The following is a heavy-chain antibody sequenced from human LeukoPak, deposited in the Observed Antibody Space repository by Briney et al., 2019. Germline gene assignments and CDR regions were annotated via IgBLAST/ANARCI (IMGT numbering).Heavy chain of an antibody. J-gene: IGHJ5*02. CDR3: AKDSLQYYYDTSGYYGNWFDP. Sequence: GGPLRLSCAASGFTFSNFALSWVRQAPGRGLEWVSTISGSGGNTYYADSVKGRFTISRDDSKNTLYLQMNSLRAEDTAAYYCAKDSLQYYYDTSGYYGNWFDPWGQGTLVTVSS. V-gene: IGHV3-23*01. D-gene: IGHD3-22*01. CDR2: ISGSGGNT. CDR1: GFTFSNFA.